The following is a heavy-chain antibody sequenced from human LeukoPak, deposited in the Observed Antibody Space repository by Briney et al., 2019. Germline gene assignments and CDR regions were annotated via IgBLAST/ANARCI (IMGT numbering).Heavy chain of an antibody. J-gene: IGHJ5*02. CDR3: ATTLRNNPP. V-gene: IGHV1-8*01. CDR2: MNPKTGDS. Sequence: ASVKVSCKASGYSFTNYDINWVRQATGQGLAWIGYMNPKTGDSEAAQKFQGRVTLTRDTSISTAYMELSGLTSEDTALYYCATTLRNNPPWGQGTLITVSS. D-gene: IGHD5-12*01. CDR1: GYSFTNYD.